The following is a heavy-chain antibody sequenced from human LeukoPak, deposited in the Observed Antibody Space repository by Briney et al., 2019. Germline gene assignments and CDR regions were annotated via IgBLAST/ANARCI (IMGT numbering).Heavy chain of an antibody. D-gene: IGHD3-9*01. V-gene: IGHV3-23*01. J-gene: IGHJ4*02. CDR3: AKGLRYFDWLFETGLDY. CDR2: ISDSGGST. CDR1: GFTFSSYA. Sequence: GGSLRLSCAASGFTFSSYAMSWVRQAPGKGLEWVSAISDSGGSTYYADSVKGRFTISRDNSKNTLYLQMNSLRAEDTAVYYCAKGLRYFDWLFETGLDYWGQGTLVTVSS.